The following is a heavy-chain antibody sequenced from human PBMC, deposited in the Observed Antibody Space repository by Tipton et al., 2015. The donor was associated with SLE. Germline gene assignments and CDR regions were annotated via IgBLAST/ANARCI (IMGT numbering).Heavy chain of an antibody. D-gene: IGHD2-2*01. V-gene: IGHV4-61*02. CDR1: GGSISSGSYH. CDR2: IYTSGGT. Sequence: TLSLTCTVSGGSISSGSYHWSWIRQPAGKGLEWVGRIYTSGGTNHNPSLKSRVTISVDTSKNQFSLKLSSVTAADTAVYYCAVYCSSTSCSFDYWGQGTLVTVSS. J-gene: IGHJ4*02. CDR3: AVYCSSTSCSFDY.